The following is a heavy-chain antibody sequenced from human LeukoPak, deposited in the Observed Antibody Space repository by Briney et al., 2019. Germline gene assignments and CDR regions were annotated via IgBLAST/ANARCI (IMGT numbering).Heavy chain of an antibody. V-gene: IGHV3-23*01. D-gene: IGHD4/OR15-4a*01. CDR3: AKDRQVLGL. CDR2: ISDSGGTT. CDR1: GFTFSSYA. Sequence: GGSLRLSCAASGFTFSSYAMSWVRQAPGKGLEWVSAISDSGGTTYYADSVKGRFTIPRDNSKKTMSLQINSLRAEDTAGYYCAKDRQVLGLWGQGTMVTVSS. J-gene: IGHJ3*01.